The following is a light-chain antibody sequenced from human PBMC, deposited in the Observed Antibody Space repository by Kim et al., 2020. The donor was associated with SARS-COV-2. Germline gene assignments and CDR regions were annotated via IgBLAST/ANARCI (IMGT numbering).Light chain of an antibody. Sequence: DIVLAQTPLSLSVTPGQPASISCKSSQSLVRSGGRTHLYWYLQKAGQPPKLLIYEVSNRFSGVPDRFSGSGSGTEFTLKISRLEAEDAGIYYCMQNAQFPWTFGQGTKVDIK. V-gene: IGKV2D-29*01. CDR3: MQNAQFPWT. J-gene: IGKJ1*01. CDR2: EVS. CDR1: QSLVRSGGRTH.